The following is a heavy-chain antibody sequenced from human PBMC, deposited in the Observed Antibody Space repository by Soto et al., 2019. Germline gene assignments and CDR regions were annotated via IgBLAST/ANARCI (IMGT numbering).Heavy chain of an antibody. CDR1: GGSISSGGYY. J-gene: IGHJ6*02. CDR2: IYYSGST. D-gene: IGHD2-15*01. V-gene: IGHV4-31*03. CDR3: ARRGGGSCPPVGCTRVGMDV. Sequence: QVQLQESGPGLVKPSQTLSLTCTVSGGSISSGGYYWSWIRQHPGKGLEWIGSIYYSGSTYYNPFLKSRVTISVYTSKNHFSAKLSSVTAAYTAVYYCARRGGGSCPPVGCTRVGMDVRGQGTTATVS.